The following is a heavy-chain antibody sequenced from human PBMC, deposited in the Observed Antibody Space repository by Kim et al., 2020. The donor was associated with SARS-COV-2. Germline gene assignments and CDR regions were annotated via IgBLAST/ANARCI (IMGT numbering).Heavy chain of an antibody. D-gene: IGHD3-3*01. V-gene: IGHV3-30*07. CDR3: AREAAVDYDFWSGYSYYFDY. Sequence: FTISRDNSKNTLYLQMNSLRAEDTAVYYCAREAAVDYDFWSGYSYYFDYWGQGTLVTVSS. J-gene: IGHJ4*02.